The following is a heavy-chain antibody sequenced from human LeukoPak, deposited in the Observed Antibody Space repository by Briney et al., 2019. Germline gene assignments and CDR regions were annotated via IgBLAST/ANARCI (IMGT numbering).Heavy chain of an antibody. D-gene: IGHD2/OR15-2a*01. CDR2: ISAYNGKT. CDR3: ARVTVAGTFYPDY. J-gene: IGHJ4*02. CDR1: GYTFNSYG. Sequence: ASVKVSCKASGYTFNSYGMSWVRQAPGQGLEWMGWISAYNGKTNYAQKFQGRVTMTTDTSTGTAYLELKSLRSGDTAVYYCARVTVAGTFYPDYWGQGTLVTVSS. V-gene: IGHV1-18*01.